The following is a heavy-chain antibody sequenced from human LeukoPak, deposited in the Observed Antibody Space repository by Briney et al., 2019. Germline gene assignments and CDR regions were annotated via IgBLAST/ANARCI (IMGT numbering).Heavy chain of an antibody. CDR2: IYSSGST. D-gene: IGHD3-3*01. CDR3: ARLRNYYYYGMDV. J-gene: IGHJ6*02. V-gene: IGHV4-4*07. Sequence: SSETLSLTCTVSGGSISSYYWSWIRQPAGKGLEWIGRIYSSGSTNYNPSLKSRVTMSVDASKNQFSLKLSSVTAADTAVYYCARLRNYYYYGMDVWGQGTTVTVSS. CDR1: GGSISSYY.